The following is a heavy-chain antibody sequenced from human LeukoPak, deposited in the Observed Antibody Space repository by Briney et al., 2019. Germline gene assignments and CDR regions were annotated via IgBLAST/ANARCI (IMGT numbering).Heavy chain of an antibody. CDR3: ARDGAHYDFWSGSINLFDY. CDR2: ISAYNGNT. V-gene: IGHV1-18*01. CDR1: GYTFTSYG. J-gene: IGHJ4*02. D-gene: IGHD3-3*01. Sequence: ASVKVSCKASGYTFTSYGISWVRQAPGQGLEWMGWISAYNGNTNYAQKLQGRVTMTTDTSTSTAYMELGSLRSDDTAVYYCARDGAHYDFWSGSINLFDYWGQGTLVTVSS.